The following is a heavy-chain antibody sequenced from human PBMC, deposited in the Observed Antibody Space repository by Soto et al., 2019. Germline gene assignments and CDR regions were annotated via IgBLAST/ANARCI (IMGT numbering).Heavy chain of an antibody. CDR1: GDSVSSNSAA. CDR3: AREGGSEQWLVLVRGVLDY. V-gene: IGHV6-1*01. CDR2: TYYRSKWYN. Sequence: SQTLSLTCAISGDSVSSNSAAWNWIRQSPSRGLEWLGRTYYRSKWYNDYAVSVKSRITINPDTSKNQFSLQLNSVTPEDTAVYYCAREGGSEQWLVLVRGVLDYWGQGTLVTVSS. D-gene: IGHD6-19*01. J-gene: IGHJ4*02.